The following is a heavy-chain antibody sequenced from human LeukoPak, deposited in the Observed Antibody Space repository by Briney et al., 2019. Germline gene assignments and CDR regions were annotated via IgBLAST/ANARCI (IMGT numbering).Heavy chain of an antibody. D-gene: IGHD6-13*01. V-gene: IGHV4-61*02. J-gene: IGHJ4*02. CDR1: GGSISSGSYY. CDR2: IYISGSGST. Sequence: SQTLSLTCTVSGGSISSGSYYWSWIRQPAGKGLEWIGRIYISGSGSTNYNPSLKSRVTMSVDTSKNQFSLKLSSVTAADTAVYYCARRRYSSRIEPWGQGTLVTVSS. CDR3: ARRRYSSRIEP.